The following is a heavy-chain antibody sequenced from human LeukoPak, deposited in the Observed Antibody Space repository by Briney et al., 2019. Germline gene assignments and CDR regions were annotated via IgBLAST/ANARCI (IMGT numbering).Heavy chain of an antibody. CDR1: GGSFSGYY. CDR3: ARRSNYYYYYGMDV. V-gene: IGHV4-34*01. CDR2: INHSGST. D-gene: IGHD1-7*01. Sequence: KPSETLSLTCAVYGGSFSGYYWSWIRQPPGKGLEWIGEINHSGSTNYNPSLKSRVTISVDTSKNQFSLKLSSVTAADTAVYYCARRSNYYYYYGMDVWGQGTTVTVSS. J-gene: IGHJ6*02.